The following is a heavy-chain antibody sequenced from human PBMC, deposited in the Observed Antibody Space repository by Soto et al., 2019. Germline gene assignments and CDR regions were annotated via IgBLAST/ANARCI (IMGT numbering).Heavy chain of an antibody. CDR3: AKSRDAYNFYFYYGMDV. V-gene: IGHV3-23*01. CDR1: GFTFSSYA. CDR2: ISGSGGST. D-gene: IGHD1-1*01. J-gene: IGHJ6*02. Sequence: GGSLRLSCAASGFTFSSYAMSWVRQAPGKGLEWVSAISGSGGSTYYADSVKGRFTISRDNSKNTLYLQVSSLRAEDTAVYYCAKSRDAYNFYFYYGMDVWGQGTSVTVSS.